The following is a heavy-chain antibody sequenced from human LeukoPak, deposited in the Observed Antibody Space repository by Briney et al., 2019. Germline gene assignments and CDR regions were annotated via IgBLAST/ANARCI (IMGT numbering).Heavy chain of an antibody. CDR2: IHYSGST. V-gene: IGHV4-59*08. D-gene: IGHD2-21*01. CDR1: GGSLSTYY. CDR3: ARHATLVLWTDY. J-gene: IGHJ4*02. Sequence: SETLSLTCTVSGGSLSTYYWSWIRQPPGKGLEWIGYIHYSGSTNYNPSLKSRVTISVDTSKNQFSLKLTSVTAADTAVYYCARHATLVLWTDYWGQGTLVTVSS.